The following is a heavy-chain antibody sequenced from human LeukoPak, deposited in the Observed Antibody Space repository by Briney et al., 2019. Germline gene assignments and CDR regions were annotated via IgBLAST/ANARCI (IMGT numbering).Heavy chain of an antibody. D-gene: IGHD2-2*01. Sequence: SETLSLTCAVYGGSISSYYWSWIRQPAGKGLEWIGRIYTSGSTNYNPSLKSRVTISVDTSKNQFSLKLSSVTAADTAVYYCARLNCSSTSCLGAFDIWGQGTMVTVSS. V-gene: IGHV4-59*10. CDR3: ARLNCSSTSCLGAFDI. J-gene: IGHJ3*02. CDR1: GGSISSYY. CDR2: IYTSGST.